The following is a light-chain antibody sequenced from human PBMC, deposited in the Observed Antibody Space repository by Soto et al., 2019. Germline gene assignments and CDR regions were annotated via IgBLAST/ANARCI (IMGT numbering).Light chain of an antibody. CDR1: SSDVGSYNY. CDR2: EVS. Sequence: QSALTQPASVSGSPGQSISISCTGSSSDVGSYNYVSWYQQHPGKAPKLLISEVSNRPSGVSNRFSDSKSDNTASLTISGLQAEDEADYYCSSYTSGSTFVFGTGTKVTVL. CDR3: SSYTSGSTFV. V-gene: IGLV2-14*01. J-gene: IGLJ1*01.